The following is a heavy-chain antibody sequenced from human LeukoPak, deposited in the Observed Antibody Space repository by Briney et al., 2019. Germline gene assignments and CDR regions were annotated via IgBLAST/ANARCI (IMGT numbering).Heavy chain of an antibody. D-gene: IGHD5-18*01. J-gene: IGHJ4*02. CDR2: IIIISTYT. Sequence: PGGSLRLSCAASGFTFDDYAMHWGRQAPGEGLGWVSSIIIISTYTYYADSVKGRFTISRDNHMNSLYLQMNNLRDEDTAVYYCARDRGKRVETSMVGFHWGQGTLVTVSS. V-gene: IGHV3-21*01. CDR3: ARDRGKRVETSMVGFH. CDR1: GFTFDDYA.